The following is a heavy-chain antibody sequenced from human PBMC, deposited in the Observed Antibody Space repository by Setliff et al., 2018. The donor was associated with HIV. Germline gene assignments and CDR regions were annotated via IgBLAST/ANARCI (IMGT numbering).Heavy chain of an antibody. CDR1: GYNFNNYW. D-gene: IGHD4-17*01. V-gene: IGHV5-51*01. CDR2: IYPSDSDT. CDR3: ARQSGDYTVTTYYMDV. J-gene: IGHJ6*03. Sequence: GESLKISCRGFGYNFNNYWIDWVRQMPGKGLEWMGTIYPSDSDTKYNPSFQGQVTLSADKSISTAYLQWSSLKASDTAMYYCARQSGDYTVTTYYMDVWGKGTTVTVSS.